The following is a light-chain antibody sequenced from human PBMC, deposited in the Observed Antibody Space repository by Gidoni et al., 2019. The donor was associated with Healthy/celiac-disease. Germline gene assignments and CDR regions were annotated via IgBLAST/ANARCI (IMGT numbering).Light chain of an antibody. CDR3: QQSYSTPFT. CDR2: SAS. J-gene: IGKJ3*01. Sequence: DIQMTQSPSSLSASGGERVTITCRASQSISSYLNWYQQKPGKAPKLLIYSASSLQSGVPSRFSCSGSGTDFTLTISSLQPEDFSTYYCQQSYSTPFTFGPGTKVDIK. V-gene: IGKV1-39*01. CDR1: QSISSY.